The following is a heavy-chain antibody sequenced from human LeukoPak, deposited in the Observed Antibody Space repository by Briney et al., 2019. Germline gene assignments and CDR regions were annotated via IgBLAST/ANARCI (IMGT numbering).Heavy chain of an antibody. CDR1: GGSISSSRYY. D-gene: IGHD3-3*01. CDR3: ARRDDFWNEPFY. Sequence: SETLSLTCAVSGGSISSSRYYWVWIRRPPGKGLEWIGSISYSGSTHYNPSLESRVTISVDTSKNQFSLKLTSVTAADTAFYYCARRDDFWNEPFYWGQGTLVTVSS. J-gene: IGHJ4*02. V-gene: IGHV4-39*01. CDR2: ISYSGST.